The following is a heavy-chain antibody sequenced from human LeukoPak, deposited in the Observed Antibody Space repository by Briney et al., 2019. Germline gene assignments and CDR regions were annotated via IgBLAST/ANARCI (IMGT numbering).Heavy chain of an antibody. CDR1: RGSITSYY. Sequence: SETLSLTCSVSRGSITSYYWSWIRQPAGKGLEWIGRIYATGSTDYNPSLENRVMMSVDTSKNQFSLKLSSMTAADTAVYYCAREGSMTARPFVSIDYWGQGTLVTVSS. V-gene: IGHV4-4*07. J-gene: IGHJ4*02. CDR2: IYATGST. CDR3: AREGSMTARPFVSIDY. D-gene: IGHD6-6*01.